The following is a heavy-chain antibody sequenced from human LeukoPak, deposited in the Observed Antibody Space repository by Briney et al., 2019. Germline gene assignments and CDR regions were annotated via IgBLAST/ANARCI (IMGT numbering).Heavy chain of an antibody. J-gene: IGHJ4*02. Sequence: GASVKVSCKASGYTFTGYYMYWLRQAPGQELEWMGWINPNSGDTDYAEKFLGRVTMTRDTSITTAYMELTSLRFDDTAFYYCATQSVSGSQTDLDYWGQGTLVTVSS. D-gene: IGHD1-26*01. CDR2: INPNSGDT. CDR1: GYTFTGYY. V-gene: IGHV1-2*02. CDR3: ATQSVSGSQTDLDY.